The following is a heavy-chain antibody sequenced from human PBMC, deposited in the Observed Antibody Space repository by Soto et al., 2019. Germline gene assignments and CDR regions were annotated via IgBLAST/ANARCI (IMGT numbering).Heavy chain of an antibody. CDR3: ARDGFGRYDGSGSEAFDI. D-gene: IGHD3-10*01. CDR1: GFTCSSYA. Sequence: WWSLRLCCAASGFTCSSYAMSWFRQAPGKGLEWVSAISGSGGSTYYADSVKGRFTISRDNSKNTLYLQMNSLRAEDTAMYYCARDGFGRYDGSGSEAFDIWGQGTMVTVSS. V-gene: IGHV3-23*01. CDR2: ISGSGGST. J-gene: IGHJ3*02.